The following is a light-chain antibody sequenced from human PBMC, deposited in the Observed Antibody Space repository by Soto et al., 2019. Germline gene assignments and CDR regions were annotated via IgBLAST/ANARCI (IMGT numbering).Light chain of an antibody. CDR1: STDVGGYNY. J-gene: IGLJ1*01. V-gene: IGLV2-14*01. Sequence: QSALAQPSSVSGSPGQSITISCTGTSTDVGGYNYVSWYQHHPGKGPKLIIYEVNNRPSGVSDRFSGFKYGNTASLTVSGLQAEDEADYYCSSYAGSSRYVFGTGTKVTVL. CDR2: EVN. CDR3: SSYAGSSRYV.